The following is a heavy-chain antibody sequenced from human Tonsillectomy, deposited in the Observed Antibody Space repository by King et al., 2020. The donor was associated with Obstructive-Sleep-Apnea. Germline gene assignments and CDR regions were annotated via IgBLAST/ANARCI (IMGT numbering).Heavy chain of an antibody. CDR3: ARVRGSSSDTPLDY. J-gene: IGHJ4*02. CDR1: GGSISSSNW. D-gene: IGHD6-6*01. CDR2: IYHSGST. Sequence: QLQESGPGLVKPSGTLSLTCAVSGGSISSSNWWSWVRQPPGKGLEWIGGIYHSGSTNYNPSLKSRVTISVDKSKNQFSLKLSSVTAADTAVYYCARVRGSSSDTPLDYWGQGTLVTVSS. V-gene: IGHV4-4*02.